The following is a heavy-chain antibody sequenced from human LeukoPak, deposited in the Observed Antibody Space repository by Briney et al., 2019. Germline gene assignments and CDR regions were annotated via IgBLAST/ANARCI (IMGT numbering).Heavy chain of an antibody. CDR1: GVSISSYY. J-gene: IGHJ4*02. V-gene: IGHV4-59*01. CDR3: ARGGGYSQGFSFDY. D-gene: IGHD5-18*01. Sequence: SETLSLTCTVSGVSISSYYWSWIRQPPGKGLEWIGYIYYSGSTNYNPSLKSRVTISVDTSKNQFSLKLSSVTAADTAVYYCARGGGYSQGFSFDYWGQGTLVTVSS. CDR2: IYYSGST.